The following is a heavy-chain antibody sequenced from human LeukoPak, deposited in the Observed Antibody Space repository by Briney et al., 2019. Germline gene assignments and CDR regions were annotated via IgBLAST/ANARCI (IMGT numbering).Heavy chain of an antibody. CDR2: LIPIFGTA. D-gene: IGHD5-18*01. Sequence: ASVKVSCKASGGTFSSYAISWVRQAPGQGLEWMGRLIPIFGTANYAQKFQSRVTITTDEFTSTAYMELSSLRSEDTAVYYCARDSGRGCSYGYPLHFDYWGQGTLVTLSS. CDR1: GGTFSSYA. CDR3: ARDSGRGCSYGYPLHFDY. V-gene: IGHV1-69*05. J-gene: IGHJ4*02.